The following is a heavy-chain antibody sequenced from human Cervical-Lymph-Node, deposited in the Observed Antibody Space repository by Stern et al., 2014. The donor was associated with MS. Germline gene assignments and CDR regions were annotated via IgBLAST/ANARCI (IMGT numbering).Heavy chain of an antibody. D-gene: IGHD2-2*01. CDR3: ARWLVPAATYGMDV. J-gene: IGHJ6*02. Sequence: QVQLVQSGAEVKRPGASVKGSCKASGFPFNSYYFHWVRQAPGQGLEWMGMLDPSGCGTSSAQKFQDRISMTRDTSTSTVSMELSNLRSEDTAMYYCARWLVPAATYGMDVWGQGTTVTFSS. CDR1: GFPFNSYY. V-gene: IGHV1-46*02. CDR2: LDPSGCGT.